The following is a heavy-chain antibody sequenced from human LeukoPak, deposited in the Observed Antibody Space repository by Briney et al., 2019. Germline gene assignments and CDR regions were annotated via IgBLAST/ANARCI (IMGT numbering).Heavy chain of an antibody. CDR1: GYTFTSYG. J-gene: IGHJ4*02. Sequence: GASVKVSCKASGYTFTSYGISWVRQAPGQGLEWMGWISAYNGNTNYVQKLQGRVTMTTDTSTRTAYMELRSLRSDDTAVYYCARGQLTMVHRSGLRYFDYWGQGTLVTVSS. D-gene: IGHD3-10*01. CDR2: ISAYNGNT. V-gene: IGHV1-18*04. CDR3: ARGQLTMVHRSGLRYFDY.